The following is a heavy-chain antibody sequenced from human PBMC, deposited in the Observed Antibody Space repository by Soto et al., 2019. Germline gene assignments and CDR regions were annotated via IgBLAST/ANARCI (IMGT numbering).Heavy chain of an antibody. V-gene: IGHV3-23*01. Sequence: WGSLLISCAASVFTFSSYAMSWVRQAPGKGLEWVSAISGSGGSTYYADSVKGRFTISRDNSKNTLYLQMNGLRAEDTAVYYCASPIVEYSSSWYSSPMDVWGQGTTVTVSS. CDR1: VFTFSSYA. CDR3: ASPIVEYSSSWYSSPMDV. D-gene: IGHD6-13*01. CDR2: ISGSGGST. J-gene: IGHJ6*02.